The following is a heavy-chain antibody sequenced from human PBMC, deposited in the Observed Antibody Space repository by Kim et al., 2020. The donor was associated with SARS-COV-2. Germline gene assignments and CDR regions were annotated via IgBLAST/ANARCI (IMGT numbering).Heavy chain of an antibody. J-gene: IGHJ6*02. CDR2: IDPSDSYT. Sequence: GESLKISCKGSGYSFTSYWISWVRQMPGKGLEWMGRIDPSDSYTNYSPSFQGHVTITADKSISTAYLQWSSLKASDTAMYYCARNDHDSSGYNYYYYGMDVWGQGTTVTVPS. D-gene: IGHD3-22*01. CDR3: ARNDHDSSGYNYYYYGMDV. V-gene: IGHV5-10-1*01. CDR1: GYSFTSYW.